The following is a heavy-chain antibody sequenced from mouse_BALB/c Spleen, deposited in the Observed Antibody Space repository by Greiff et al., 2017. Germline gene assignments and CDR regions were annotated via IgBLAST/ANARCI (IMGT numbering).Heavy chain of an antibody. CDR2: INPYNGDT. J-gene: IGHJ3*01. Sequence: VQLQQPGPELVKPGASVKISCKASGYSFTGYFMNWVMQSPGQSLEWIGRINPYNGDTFYNQKFKGKATLTVDKSSSTAHMELRSLASEDSAVYYCAGCLYYGSSSFAYWGQGTLVTVSA. CDR3: AGCLYYGSSSFAY. CDR1: GYSFTGYF. D-gene: IGHD1-1*01. V-gene: IGHV1-20*02.